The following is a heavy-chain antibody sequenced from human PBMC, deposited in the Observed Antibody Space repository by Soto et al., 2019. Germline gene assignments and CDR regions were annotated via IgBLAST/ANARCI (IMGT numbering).Heavy chain of an antibody. D-gene: IGHD4-4*01. CDR3: ATTLYSNYVPPEGY. Sequence: EVQLLESGGGLVQPGGSLRLSFAASGFTFSTYTMSWVRQAPGKGLEWVSRISGSGGSTYYTDSVKGRFTISRDNSKNTLYLQMNSLRADDTAVYYCATTLYSNYVPPEGYWGQGTLVTVSS. V-gene: IGHV3-23*01. CDR2: ISGSGGST. CDR1: GFTFSTYT. J-gene: IGHJ4*02.